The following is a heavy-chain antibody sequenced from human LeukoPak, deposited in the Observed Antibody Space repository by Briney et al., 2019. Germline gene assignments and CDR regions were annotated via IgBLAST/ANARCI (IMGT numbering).Heavy chain of an antibody. CDR1: GFTFSSYW. D-gene: IGHD4-11*01. CDR3: ARGGVHYTTREDY. J-gene: IGHJ4*02. CDR2: IKQDGSGK. V-gene: IGHV3-7*03. Sequence: PGGSLRLSRAASGFTFSSYWMSWLRQAPGKGLEWVANIKQDGSGKYYVDSVKGRFTISRDNDKNSLYLQMNSLRAEDTAVYYCARGGVHYTTREDYWGQGTLVTVSS.